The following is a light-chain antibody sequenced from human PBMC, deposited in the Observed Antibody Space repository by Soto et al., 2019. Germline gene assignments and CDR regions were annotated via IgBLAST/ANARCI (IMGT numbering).Light chain of an antibody. V-gene: IGLV2-14*01. CDR2: EVS. CDR3: SSYTSSSTPYV. Sequence: QSVLTQPASVSGSPGQSITISCTGTSSDVGGYKYVSWYQQHPGKAPKLMIYEVSHRPSGVSDRFSGSKSGNTASLTISGLQAEDEADYYCSSYTSSSTPYVFGTGPKVTV. J-gene: IGLJ1*01. CDR1: SSDVGGYKY.